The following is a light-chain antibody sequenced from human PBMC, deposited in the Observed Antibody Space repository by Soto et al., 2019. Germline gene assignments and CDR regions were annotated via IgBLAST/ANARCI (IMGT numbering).Light chain of an antibody. J-gene: IGLJ2*01. CDR2: EVS. CDR1: TNDVGTYNL. V-gene: IGLV2-23*02. CDR3: CSYAGSTTFDVV. Sequence: QSVLTQPASVSGSPGQSITISCTGTTNDVGTYNLISWYQHHPGKPPKIMIYEVSRRPSGVSNRFSGSKSGNTASLTISGLQAEDEADYYCCSYAGSTTFDVVFGGGTKLIVL.